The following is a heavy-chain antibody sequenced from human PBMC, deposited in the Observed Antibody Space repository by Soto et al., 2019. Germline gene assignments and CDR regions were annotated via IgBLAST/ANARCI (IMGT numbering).Heavy chain of an antibody. Sequence: QVQLVQSGAEVKKPGASVKVSGKASGYTFSNNGISWVRQGPGQGLEWRGWISGYNGNTHYEEKVQDRIKMTTDTSTSTTYLELRSLRSDDTAVYFCARDPGFGFGYSYAFAMDVWGQGTTVTVSS. D-gene: IGHD5-18*01. CDR1: GYTFSNNG. CDR2: ISGYNGNT. V-gene: IGHV1-18*01. J-gene: IGHJ6*02. CDR3: ARDPGFGFGYSYAFAMDV.